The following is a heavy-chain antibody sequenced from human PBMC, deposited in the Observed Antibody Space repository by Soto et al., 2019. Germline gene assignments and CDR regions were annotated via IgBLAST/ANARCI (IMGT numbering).Heavy chain of an antibody. CDR2: LSASSDNT. CDR1: GFTFSIYA. V-gene: IGHV3-23*01. J-gene: IGHJ4*02. D-gene: IGHD4-4*01. Sequence: SGGSLRLSCAASGFTFSIYAMTWVRQAPGKGLEWVSSLSASSDNTYYADSVKGRFTISRDNSKNTLYLQMNSLRAEDTAVYYCAKDESNSNPLYYFDYWGQGTLVTVS. CDR3: AKDESNSNPLYYFDY.